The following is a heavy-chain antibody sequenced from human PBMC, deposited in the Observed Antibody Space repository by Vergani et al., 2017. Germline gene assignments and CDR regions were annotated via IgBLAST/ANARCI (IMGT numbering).Heavy chain of an antibody. CDR3: AGDGSGYCSGGSCYYYY. D-gene: IGHD2-15*01. V-gene: IGHV1-18*04. J-gene: IGHJ4*02. Sequence: QVQLVQSGAEVKKPGASVKVSCKASGYTFTSYGISWVRQAPGQGLEWMGWISAYNGNTNYAQKLQGRVTMTTDTSTSTAYMELRSLRSDDTAVYYCAGDGSGYCSGGSCYYYYWGQGTLVTVSS. CDR1: GYTFTSYG. CDR2: ISAYNGNT.